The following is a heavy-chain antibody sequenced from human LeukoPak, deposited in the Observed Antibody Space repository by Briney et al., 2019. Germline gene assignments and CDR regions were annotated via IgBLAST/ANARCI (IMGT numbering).Heavy chain of an antibody. CDR1: GFTFSSYA. V-gene: IGHV3-48*03. D-gene: IGHD3-10*02. CDR3: AELGITMIGGV. J-gene: IGHJ6*04. Sequence: SGRSLRLSCAASGFTFSSYAMNWVRQAPGKGLEWVSYISSSGSTIYYADSVKGRFTISRDNPKNSLYLQMNSLRAEDTAVYYCAELGITMIGGVWGKGTTVTISS. CDR2: ISSSGSTI.